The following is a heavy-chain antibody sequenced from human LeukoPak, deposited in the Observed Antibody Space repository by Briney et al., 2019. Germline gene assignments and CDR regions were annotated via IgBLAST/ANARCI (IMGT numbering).Heavy chain of an antibody. CDR1: GFTFSASE. CDR2: ITSTGDAA. Sequence: GGSLRLSCAASGFTFSASEMNSVRQTPGKGLEWVSYITSTGDAAYYADSVKGRFTISRDNARNSLYLQMNSLRAEDTAVYYCARDQRWFGELDFWGQGTLVTVSS. CDR3: ARDQRWFGELDF. D-gene: IGHD3-10*01. V-gene: IGHV3-48*03. J-gene: IGHJ4*02.